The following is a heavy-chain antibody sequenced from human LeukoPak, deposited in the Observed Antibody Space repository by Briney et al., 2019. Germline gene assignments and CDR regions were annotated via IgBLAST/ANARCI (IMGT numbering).Heavy chain of an antibody. CDR3: ARGRPSGGSYIRDAFDI. Sequence: PGGSLRLSCAASGFTFSSYDMHWVRQATGKGLEWVSAIGTAGDTYYPGSVKGRFTISRENAKNSLYLQMNSLRAGDTAVYYCARGRPSGGSYIRDAFDIWGQGTMVTVSS. CDR2: IGTAGDT. CDR1: GFTFSSYD. D-gene: IGHD1-26*01. J-gene: IGHJ3*02. V-gene: IGHV3-13*01.